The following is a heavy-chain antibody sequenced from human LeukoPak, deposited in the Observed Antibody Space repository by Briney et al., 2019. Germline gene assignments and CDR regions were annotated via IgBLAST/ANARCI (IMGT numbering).Heavy chain of an antibody. V-gene: IGHV1-18*01. J-gene: IGHJ4*02. CDR3: ARDLLRYFDWLGMAGY. CDR1: GYTFTTYG. Sequence: GASVKVSCKASGYTFTTYGITWVRQAPGQGLEWMGWISAYNGNTKYAQKLQGRVTMTTDTSTSTAYVELRSLRSDDTAVYCCARDLLRYFDWLGMAGYWGQGTLVTVSS. D-gene: IGHD3-9*01. CDR2: ISAYNGNT.